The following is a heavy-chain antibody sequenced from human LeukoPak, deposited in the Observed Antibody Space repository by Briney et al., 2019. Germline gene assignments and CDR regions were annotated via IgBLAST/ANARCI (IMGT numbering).Heavy chain of an antibody. D-gene: IGHD6-19*01. CDR2: ISSGSGTI. CDR3: ARVASAWADDY. J-gene: IGHJ4*02. CDR1: GFTFGYYG. Sequence: GGSLRLSCAASGFTFGYYGMNWVRQAPGKGLEWISYISSGSGTIYYADSVKGRFSISRDDAKSSPYLQVNSLRVEDTAVYYCARVASAWADDYWGQGALVTVSS. V-gene: IGHV3-48*01.